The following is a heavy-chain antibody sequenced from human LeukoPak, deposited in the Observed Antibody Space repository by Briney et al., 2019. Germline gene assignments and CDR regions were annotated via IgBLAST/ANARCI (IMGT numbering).Heavy chain of an antibody. D-gene: IGHD1-1*01. CDR1: GFTFSTHA. Sequence: GGSLRLSCAASGFTFSTHAMSWVRQAPGKGLEWVSAVGGSNSITYYTDSVKGRFTISRDNSKNTVYLQMNSLRAEDTAVYYCAKGFWRYLDYWGQGTLVTVSS. J-gene: IGHJ4*02. V-gene: IGHV3-23*01. CDR3: AKGFWRYLDY. CDR2: VGGSNSIT.